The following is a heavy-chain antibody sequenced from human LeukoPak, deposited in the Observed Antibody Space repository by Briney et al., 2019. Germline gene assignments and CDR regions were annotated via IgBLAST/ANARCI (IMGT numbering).Heavy chain of an antibody. CDR3: ARHIGPTSRRSYYYYGLDV. CDR1: GDTFRTYA. V-gene: IGHV1-69*04. Sequence: GSSVKVSCKASGDTFRTYAFSWVRQAPGQGLEWMGRMIPILDIRNYAQKFQGRVTFTADMSTSTAYMEVSSLRSEDTAIYYCARHIGPTSRRSYYYYGLDVWGQGTTVTVSS. D-gene: IGHD5-12*01. J-gene: IGHJ6*02. CDR2: MIPILDIR.